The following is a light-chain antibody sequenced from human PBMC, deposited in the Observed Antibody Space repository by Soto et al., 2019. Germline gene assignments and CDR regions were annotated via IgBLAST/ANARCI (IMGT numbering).Light chain of an antibody. V-gene: IGKV3-20*01. Sequence: LVESRGTLSLKKEERATLSCRASQSVSNNYLAWYQQKPGQAPRLLIYGASNRATGIPDRFSGSGSGTDFTLTISRLEHEDFAVYYCQQYNNSPPCTFRQGAILDIK. CDR1: QSVSNNY. J-gene: IGKJ1*01. CDR3: QQYNNSPPCT. CDR2: GAS.